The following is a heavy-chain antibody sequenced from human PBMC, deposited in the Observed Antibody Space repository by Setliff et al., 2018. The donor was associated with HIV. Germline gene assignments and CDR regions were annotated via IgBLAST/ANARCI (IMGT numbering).Heavy chain of an antibody. D-gene: IGHD6-19*01. CDR3: LLPCTSGWHNWADP. J-gene: IGHJ5*02. CDR1: GFTFSGAE. Sequence: GESLKISCAASGFTFSGAEIHWVRQASGKGLEWVGRIRSKADKYATDYGASAKGRFIISRDDSKKTAYLQMNTLRAEDTAMYYCLLPCTSGWHNWADPWGQGTLVTV. CDR2: IRSKADKYAT. V-gene: IGHV3-73*01.